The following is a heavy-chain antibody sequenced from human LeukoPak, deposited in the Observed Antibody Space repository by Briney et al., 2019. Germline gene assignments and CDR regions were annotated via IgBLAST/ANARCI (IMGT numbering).Heavy chain of an antibody. CDR2: IYYSGST. CDR3: ARSGYSLGFDP. D-gene: IGHD5-18*01. V-gene: IGHV4-59*01. Sequence: SETLSLTCAVYGGSFSGYYWSWIRQPPGKGLEWIGYIYYSGSTNYNPSLKSRVTISVDTSKNQFSLKLSSVTAADTAVYYCARSGYSLGFDPWGQGTLVTVSS. CDR1: GGSFSGYY. J-gene: IGHJ5*02.